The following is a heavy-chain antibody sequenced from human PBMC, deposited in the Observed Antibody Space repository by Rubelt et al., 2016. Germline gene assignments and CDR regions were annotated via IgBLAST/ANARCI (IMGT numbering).Heavy chain of an antibody. CDR3: ARVSSGWMYYFDY. CDR1: GVAISAGGYY. CDR2: INHSGST. D-gene: IGHD6-19*01. Sequence: QVQMQESGPGLVKPSQTLSLTCSVSGVAISAGGYYWSWIRQYPGKGLEWIGEINHSGSTNYNPSLKSRVPISVDTSKNQFSLKLSSVTAAETAVYYCARVSSGWMYYFDYWGQGTLVTVSS. J-gene: IGHJ4*02. V-gene: IGHV4-31*02.